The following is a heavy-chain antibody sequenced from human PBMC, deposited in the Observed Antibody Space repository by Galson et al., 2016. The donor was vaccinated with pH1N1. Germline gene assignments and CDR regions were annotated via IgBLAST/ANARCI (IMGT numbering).Heavy chain of an antibody. D-gene: IGHD3-3*02. CDR1: GFTFGAHT. Sequence: SLRLSCAASGFTFGAHTMNWVRQAPGKGLEWVASIGDAIFYADSVRGRFTISRGNAKSTLYLQMNSLRAEDASIYYCTRDVPFTSFDYWGQGTLVTVSS. CDR3: TRDVPFTSFDY. V-gene: IGHV3-21*06. J-gene: IGHJ4*02. CDR2: IGDAI.